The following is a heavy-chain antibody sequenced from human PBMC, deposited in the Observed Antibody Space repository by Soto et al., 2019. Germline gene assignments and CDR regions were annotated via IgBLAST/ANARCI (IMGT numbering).Heavy chain of an antibody. V-gene: IGHV5-51*01. CDR1: GYRLTSYW. D-gene: IGHD3-22*01. CDR3: GRKDKSGYFNWFDP. J-gene: IGHJ5*02. Sequence: GESLKISCRTSGYRLTSYWIAWVRQMPGKGLGWMGIIFPRDSHTRYSPSCQGQVTISADSSTSTVFHQWASLKASDNAVYFYGRKDKSGYFNWFDPWGQGTLVTVSS. CDR2: IFPRDSHT.